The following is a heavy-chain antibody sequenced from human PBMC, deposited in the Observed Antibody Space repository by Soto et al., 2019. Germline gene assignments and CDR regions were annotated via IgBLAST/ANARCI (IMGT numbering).Heavy chain of an antibody. J-gene: IGHJ3*02. D-gene: IGHD3-22*01. CDR1: GVTVSSYY. V-gene: IGHV3-66*01. CDR2: INSGGST. CDR3: AREYESSGYYRFAFDI. Sequence: PGGSLRLSCAASGVTVSSYYMSWVRQAPGKGLEWVSVINSGGSTYYADSVKGRFTISRDNSKNTLYLQMNSMRAEDTAVYYCAREYESSGYYRFAFDIWGQGTMVTVSS.